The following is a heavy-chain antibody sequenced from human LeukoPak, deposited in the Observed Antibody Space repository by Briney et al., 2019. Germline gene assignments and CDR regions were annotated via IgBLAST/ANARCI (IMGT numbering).Heavy chain of an antibody. CDR2: IKQDGSEK. J-gene: IGHJ4*02. CDR3: ARVRVTMARGVILLHYFDY. D-gene: IGHD3-10*01. CDR1: GFTFSSYW. V-gene: IGHV3-7*04. Sequence: GESLRLSCAASGFTFSSYWMSWVRQAPGKGLEWVANIKQDGSEKYYVDSVKGRFTISRDNAKNSLYLQMNSLRAEDTAVYYCARVRVTMARGVILLHYFDYWGQGTLVTVSS.